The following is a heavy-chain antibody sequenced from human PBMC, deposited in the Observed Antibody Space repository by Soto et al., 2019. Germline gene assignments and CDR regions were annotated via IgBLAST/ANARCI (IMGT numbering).Heavy chain of an antibody. V-gene: IGHV1-69*12. Sequence: QVQLVQSGAEVKKPGSSVKVSCKASGGTFSSYAISWVRQAPGQGLEWMGGIIPIFGTANYAQKFQGRVKITANESTSTAYMELSSLRSEDTAVYYCARGGITIFGVVIGTYFDYWGQGTLVTVSS. CDR2: IIPIFGTA. D-gene: IGHD3-3*01. J-gene: IGHJ4*02. CDR3: ARGGITIFGVVIGTYFDY. CDR1: GGTFSSYA.